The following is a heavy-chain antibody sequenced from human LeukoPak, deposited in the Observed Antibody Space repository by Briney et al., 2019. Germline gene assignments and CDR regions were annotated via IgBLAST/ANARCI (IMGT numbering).Heavy chain of an antibody. CDR3: ARGTLGAWGW. Sequence: GGSLRLSCAVSGFTFSSYDMNWVRQAPGKGLEWVSSISSSSNYIHYADSVKGRFTISRDNAKNSLYLQMNSLRAEDTAVYFCARGTLGAWGWWGQGTLVTVSS. CDR2: ISSSSNYI. CDR1: GFTFSSYD. V-gene: IGHV3-21*01. J-gene: IGHJ4*02. D-gene: IGHD6-19*01.